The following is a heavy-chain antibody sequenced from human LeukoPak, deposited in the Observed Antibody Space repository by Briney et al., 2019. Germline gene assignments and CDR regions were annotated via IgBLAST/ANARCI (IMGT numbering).Heavy chain of an antibody. V-gene: IGHV3-48*01. CDR3: VRDSNWAFDS. Sequence: GGSLRLSCAASGFSFTTFSMNWSRKAPGQGQEWVSYIRSANDNIHYKDSVKGRFTTSKDKAKNSLFLQMTSVSADDTAVYYCVRDSNWAFDSWGQGTLVTVSS. J-gene: IGHJ4*02. CDR2: IRSANDNI. D-gene: IGHD6-13*01. CDR1: GFSFTTFS.